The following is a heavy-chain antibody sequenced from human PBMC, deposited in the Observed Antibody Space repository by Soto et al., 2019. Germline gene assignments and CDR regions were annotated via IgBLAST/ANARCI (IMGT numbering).Heavy chain of an antibody. CDR3: ARGVAVAGFQYHYYGMDV. CDR1: GYTFTSYG. Sequence: ASVKVSCKASGYTFTSYGMSWVRQAPGQRLEWMGWISAYNGNTKYSQKFQGRVTITRDTSASTAYMELSSLRSEDTAVYYCARGVAVAGFQYHYYGMDVWGQGTTVTVSS. CDR2: ISAYNGNT. D-gene: IGHD6-19*01. J-gene: IGHJ6*02. V-gene: IGHV1-3*01.